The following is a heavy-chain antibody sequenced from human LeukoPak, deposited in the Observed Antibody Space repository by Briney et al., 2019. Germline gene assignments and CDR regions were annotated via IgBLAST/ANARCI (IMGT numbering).Heavy chain of an antibody. D-gene: IGHD3-22*01. CDR2: INWNGGST. Sequence: GGSLRLSXAASGFTLDDYGMSWVRQAPGKGLEWVSGINWNGGSTCYADSVKGRFTISRDNAKNSLYLQMNSLRAEDTALYYCARENSSGYPLFDYWGQGTLVTVSS. CDR3: ARENSSGYPLFDY. CDR1: GFTLDDYG. J-gene: IGHJ4*02. V-gene: IGHV3-20*04.